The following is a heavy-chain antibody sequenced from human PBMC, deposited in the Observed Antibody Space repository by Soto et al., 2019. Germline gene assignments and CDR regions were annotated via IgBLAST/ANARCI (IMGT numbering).Heavy chain of an antibody. CDR2: ISAYNGNT. D-gene: IGHD3-22*01. J-gene: IGHJ6*02. V-gene: IGHV1-18*01. CDR1: GYTFTSYG. CDR3: ARVLDDSSGYYYGGGYYYFGMDV. Sequence: QVQLVQSGAEVKKPGASVKVSCKASGYTFTSYGISWVRQAPGQGLEWMGWISAYNGNTNYAQKLQGRVTMTTATSTSTAYVELRSLRSDDTAVYYCARVLDDSSGYYYGGGYYYFGMDVWGQGTTVTVSS.